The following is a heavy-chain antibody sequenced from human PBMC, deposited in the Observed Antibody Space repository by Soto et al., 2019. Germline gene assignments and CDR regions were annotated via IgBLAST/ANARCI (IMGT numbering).Heavy chain of an antibody. CDR3: AKVEWDNDGDDYGGNWYYFDY. CDR2: ISGSGGST. Sequence: GGSLRLSCAASGFTFSSYAMSWVRQAPGKGLEWVSAISGSGGSTYYADSVKGRFTISRDNSKNTLYLQMNSLRAEDTAVYYCAKVEWDNDGDDYGGNWYYFDYWGQGTLVTVSS. D-gene: IGHD4-17*01. V-gene: IGHV3-23*01. J-gene: IGHJ4*02. CDR1: GFTFSSYA.